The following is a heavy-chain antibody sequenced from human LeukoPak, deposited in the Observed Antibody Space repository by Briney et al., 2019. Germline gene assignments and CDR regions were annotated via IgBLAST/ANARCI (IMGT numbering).Heavy chain of an antibody. Sequence: GGSLRLSCAASGFTFSSYEMNWVRQAPGKGLVWVSRINSDGGSISYADSVKGRFTISRDNAKNTVYLQMNSLRDEDTAVYYCARDRGSTEFDYWGQGTLVTVSS. D-gene: IGHD3-10*01. J-gene: IGHJ4*02. CDR1: GFTFSSYE. V-gene: IGHV3-74*01. CDR2: INSDGGSI. CDR3: ARDRGSTEFDY.